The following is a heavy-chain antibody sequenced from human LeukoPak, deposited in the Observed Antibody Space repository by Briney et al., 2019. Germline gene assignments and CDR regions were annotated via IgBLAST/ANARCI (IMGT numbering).Heavy chain of an antibody. D-gene: IGHD6-13*01. V-gene: IGHV1-2*02. J-gene: IGHJ4*02. CDR2: INPNSGGT. CDR1: AYTFTGYY. CDR3: ARAKGIAAAGIDY. Sequence: AAVKVSCKASAYTFTGYYMHWVRQPPGQGLVWMGWINPNSGGTNYAQKFQGRVTMTRDTSISTAYMELSRLRSDDTAVYYCARAKGIAAAGIDYWGQGTLVTVSS.